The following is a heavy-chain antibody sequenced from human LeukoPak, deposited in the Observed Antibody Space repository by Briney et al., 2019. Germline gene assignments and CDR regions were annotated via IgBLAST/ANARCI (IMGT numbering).Heavy chain of an antibody. Sequence: PGGSLRLSCAASGFTFRTYSMTWVRQAPGKGLEWVSSISSSSTYIYYTDSVKGRFTISRDDAKNSLYLQMNSLRADDTAIYYCARDKSYSAVAGTSPLYWGQGTLVTASS. V-gene: IGHV3-21*01. CDR2: ISSSSTYI. CDR3: ARDKSYSAVAGTSPLY. D-gene: IGHD6-19*01. J-gene: IGHJ4*01. CDR1: GFTFRTYS.